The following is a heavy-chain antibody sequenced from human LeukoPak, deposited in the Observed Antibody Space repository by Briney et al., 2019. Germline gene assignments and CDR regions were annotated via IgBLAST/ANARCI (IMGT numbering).Heavy chain of an antibody. CDR3: ARGGVVPAAIPFDY. V-gene: IGHV1-3*01. J-gene: IGHJ4*02. CDR1: GYTFTSYA. D-gene: IGHD2-2*01. CDR2: INAGNGNT. Sequence: ASVKVSCKASGYTFTSYAMHWVRQAPGQRLEWMGWINAGNGNTKYSQKFQGRVTITRDTSASTAYMEPSSLRSEDTAVYYCARGGVVPAAIPFDYWGQGTLVTVSS.